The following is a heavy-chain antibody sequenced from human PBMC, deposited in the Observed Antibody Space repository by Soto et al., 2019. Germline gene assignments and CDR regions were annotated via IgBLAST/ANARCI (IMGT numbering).Heavy chain of an antibody. J-gene: IGHJ3*02. D-gene: IGHD3-3*01. CDR2: ISYDGSNK. V-gene: IGHV3-30-3*01. CDR1: GFTFSSYA. CDR3: ARERSTLLRFLEWLPAFDI. Sequence: QVQLVESGGGVVQPGRSLRLSCAASGFTFSSYAMHWVRQAPGKGLEWVAVISYDGSNKYYADSVKGRFTISRDNSKNTLYLQMNSLRAEDTAVYYCARERSTLLRFLEWLPAFDIWGQGTMVTVSS.